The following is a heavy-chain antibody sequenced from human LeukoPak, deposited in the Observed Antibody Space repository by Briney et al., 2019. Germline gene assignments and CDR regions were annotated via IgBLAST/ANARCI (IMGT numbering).Heavy chain of an antibody. J-gene: IGHJ4*02. V-gene: IGHV3-23*01. Sequence: PGGSLRLSCAASGFTFSSYSMNWVRQAPGKGLEWVSAISGSGGSTYYADSVKGRFTISRDNSKNTLYLQMNSLRAEDTAVYYCAKDLRSSGWKYYFDYWGQGTLVTVSS. CDR3: AKDLRSSGWKYYFDY. CDR2: ISGSGGST. D-gene: IGHD6-19*01. CDR1: GFTFSSYS.